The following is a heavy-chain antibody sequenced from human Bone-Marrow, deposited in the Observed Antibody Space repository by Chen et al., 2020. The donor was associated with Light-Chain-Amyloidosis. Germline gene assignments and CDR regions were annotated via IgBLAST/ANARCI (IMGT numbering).Heavy chain of an antibody. CDR3: TREASSDDGFDF. CDR2: INYDGSSL. CDR1: GFTLSSHW. Sequence: EEQLVESGGGLVQPGGSLRLSCAASGFTLSSHWMHWVRQGPGKGMVWVARINYDGSSLNYADSVRGRFVISRDNAKNTLYLQMNSLGVDDTAFYYCTREASSDDGFDFWGQGTVVTVSS. V-gene: IGHV3-74*01. D-gene: IGHD6-19*01. J-gene: IGHJ3*01.